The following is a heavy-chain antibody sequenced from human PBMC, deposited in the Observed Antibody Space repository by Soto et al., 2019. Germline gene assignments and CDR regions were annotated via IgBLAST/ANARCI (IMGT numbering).Heavy chain of an antibody. Sequence: GGSLRLSCAASGFTFSSYAMSWVRQAPGKRLEWVSAISGSGGSTYYADSVKGRFTISRANSKNTLYLQMNSLRAEDTAVYYCANPPRGGVVVARGQFDIWGQGTMVTVSS. D-gene: IGHD2-15*01. V-gene: IGHV3-23*01. J-gene: IGHJ3*02. CDR1: GFTFSSYA. CDR2: ISGSGGST. CDR3: ANPPRGGVVVARGQFDI.